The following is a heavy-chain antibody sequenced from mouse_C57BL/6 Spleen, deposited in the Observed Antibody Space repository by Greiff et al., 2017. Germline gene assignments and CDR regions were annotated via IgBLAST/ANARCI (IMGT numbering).Heavy chain of an antibody. Sequence: QVQLQQPGAELVKPGASVKLSCKASGYTFTSYWMQWVKQRPGQGLEWIGEIDPSDSYTNYNQKFKGKATLTVDTSSSTAYMQLSSLTSEDSAVYYCARSGLGRGYFDYWGQGTTLTVSS. CDR2: IDPSDSYT. V-gene: IGHV1-50*01. CDR1: GYTFTSYW. CDR3: ARSGLGRGYFDY. D-gene: IGHD4-1*01. J-gene: IGHJ2*01.